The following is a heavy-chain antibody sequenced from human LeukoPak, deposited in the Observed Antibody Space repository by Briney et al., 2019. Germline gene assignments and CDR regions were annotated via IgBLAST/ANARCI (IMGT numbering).Heavy chain of an antibody. CDR2: IYYSGST. D-gene: IGHD3-22*01. J-gene: IGHJ4*02. CDR1: GGSISSYY. Sequence: SETLSLTCTVSGGSISSYYWSWIRQPPGKGLEWIGYIYYSGSTNYNPSLKSRVTISVDTSKNQFSLKLSSVTAADTAVYYCARVGGRSGYHWFDYWGQGTLVTVSS. CDR3: ARVGGRSGYHWFDY. V-gene: IGHV4-59*01.